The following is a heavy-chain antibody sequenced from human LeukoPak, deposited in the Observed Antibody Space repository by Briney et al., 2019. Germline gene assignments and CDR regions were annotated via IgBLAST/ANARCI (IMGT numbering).Heavy chain of an antibody. CDR3: ARARGGWYVFDY. J-gene: IGHJ4*02. CDR2: IYSGGST. Sequence: GGSLRLSCAASGFTVSSNYMSWVRQAPGKGLEWVSVIYSGGSTYYADSVKGRFTISRDNSKNTLYHQMNSLRAEDTAVYYCARARGGWYVFDYWGQGTLVTVSS. CDR1: GFTVSSNY. D-gene: IGHD6-19*01. V-gene: IGHV3-53*01.